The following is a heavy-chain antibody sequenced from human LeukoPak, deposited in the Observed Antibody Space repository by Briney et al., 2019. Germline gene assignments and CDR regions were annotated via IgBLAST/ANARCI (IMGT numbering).Heavy chain of an antibody. Sequence: TGGSLRLSCAASGFTFSSYAMHWVRQAPGKGREGVAVISYDGSNKYYSDSVKGRFTISRDNSKNTLYLQMNSLRAEDTAVYYCARDYDSSGYQFDYWGQGTLVTVSS. V-gene: IGHV3-30-3*01. CDR1: GFTFSSYA. CDR3: ARDYDSSGYQFDY. D-gene: IGHD3-22*01. CDR2: ISYDGSNK. J-gene: IGHJ4*02.